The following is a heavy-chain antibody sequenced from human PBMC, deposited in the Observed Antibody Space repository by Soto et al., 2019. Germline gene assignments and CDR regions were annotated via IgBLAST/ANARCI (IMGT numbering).Heavy chain of an antibody. Sequence: SVKVSCKASGGTFSSYAISWVRQAPGQGLEWMGGIIPIFGTANYAQKFQGRVTITADESTSTAYMELSSLRSEDTAVYYCARGYGDSSGYYYNYFDYWGQGALVTVSS. J-gene: IGHJ4*02. V-gene: IGHV1-69*13. CDR1: GGTFSSYA. D-gene: IGHD3-22*01. CDR3: ARGYGDSSGYYYNYFDY. CDR2: IIPIFGTA.